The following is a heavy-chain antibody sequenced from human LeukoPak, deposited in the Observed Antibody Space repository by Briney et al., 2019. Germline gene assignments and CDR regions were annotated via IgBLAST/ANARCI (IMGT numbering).Heavy chain of an antibody. CDR1: GGSFSGYY. D-gene: IGHD2-8*02. V-gene: IGHV4-34*01. CDR3: AREVGYYIPYDAFDI. CDR2: INHSGST. J-gene: IGHJ3*02. Sequence: SETLSLTCAVYGGSFSGYYWSWIRQPPGKGLEWIAEINHSGSTNYNPSLKSRVTISVDTSKHQFSLKLSSVPAADAAVYYCAREVGYYIPYDAFDIWGQGTMVTVSS.